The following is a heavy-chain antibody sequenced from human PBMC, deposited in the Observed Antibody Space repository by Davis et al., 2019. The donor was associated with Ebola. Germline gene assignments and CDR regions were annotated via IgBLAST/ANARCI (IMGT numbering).Heavy chain of an antibody. CDR1: GYTFTSYG. CDR2: ISAYNGNT. J-gene: IGHJ6*02. D-gene: IGHD3-22*01. CDR3: TRPTAGYYYDSSGYYFLDYYYYGMDV. Sequence: ASVKVSCKASGYTFTSYGISWVRQAPGQGLEWMGWISAYNGNTNHPQKLQGRVTMTTDTSTSTAYMELRSLRSEDTAVYYCTRPTAGYYYDSSGYYFLDYYYYGMDVWGQGTTVTVSS. V-gene: IGHV1-18*01.